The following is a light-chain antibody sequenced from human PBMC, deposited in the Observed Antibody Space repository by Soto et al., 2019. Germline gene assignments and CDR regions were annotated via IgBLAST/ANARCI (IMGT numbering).Light chain of an antibody. Sequence: SYELTQPPSVSVSPGQTATITCSGDKLGNKYTCWYRQKPGQSPVRVIYEDLKRPSGIPERFSGSKSGNTATLTISGTQAMDEADYYCQAWDSSTQSVFGGGTKLTVL. V-gene: IGLV3-1*01. CDR3: QAWDSSTQSV. J-gene: IGLJ2*01. CDR1: KLGNKY. CDR2: EDL.